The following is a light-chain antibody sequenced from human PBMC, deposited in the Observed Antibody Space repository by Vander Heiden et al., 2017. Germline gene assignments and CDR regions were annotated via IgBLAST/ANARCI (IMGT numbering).Light chain of an antibody. CDR2: DAS. CDR1: QSVSSS. J-gene: IGKJ4*01. CDR3: QQRGNWPVA. V-gene: IGKV3-11*01. Sequence: EIVLTQSPATLSLSPGERATLSCRASQSVSSSLAWYQQKPCQAPRLLIYDASNRATGIPARFSGSGSETDFTLTISSLEPEDFAVYYCQQRGNWPVAFGGGTTVEIK.